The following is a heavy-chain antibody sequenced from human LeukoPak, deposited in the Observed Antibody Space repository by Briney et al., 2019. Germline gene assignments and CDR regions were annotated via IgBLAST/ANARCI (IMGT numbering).Heavy chain of an antibody. D-gene: IGHD3-16*02. V-gene: IGHV1-2*02. CDR1: GYTFSGYR. J-gene: IGHJ4*02. CDR3: ARGAVSGTYRYLY. CDR2: INPNSGDT. Sequence: GASVTVSCKASGYTFSGYRIHWVRQAPGQGLEWMGWINPNSGDTNYAQKFQGRVTMTSDTSISTAYMELSRLSSDDTAVYSCARGAVSGTYRYLYWGQGTLVTVSS.